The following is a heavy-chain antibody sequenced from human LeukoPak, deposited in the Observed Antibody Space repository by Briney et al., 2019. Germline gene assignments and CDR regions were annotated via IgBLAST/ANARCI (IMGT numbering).Heavy chain of an antibody. Sequence: AGESLRLSCAASGFTFSNYAMSWVRQAPGKGLEWVSAISGSGGNTYYADSVEGRFTISRDNSKNTLYLQMDRMRVEGSAVYYCVRDGDIVVVITFDYWGQGNLVSVSS. CDR1: GFTFSNYA. J-gene: IGHJ4*02. CDR3: VRDGDIVVVITFDY. V-gene: IGHV3-23*01. CDR2: ISGSGGNT. D-gene: IGHD3-22*01.